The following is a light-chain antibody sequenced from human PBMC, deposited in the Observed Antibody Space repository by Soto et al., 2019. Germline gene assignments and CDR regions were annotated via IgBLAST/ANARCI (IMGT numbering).Light chain of an antibody. V-gene: IGKV1-27*01. CDR3: QRYNNGPPVT. J-gene: IGKJ3*01. Sequence: DIQMTQSPSSLSASVGDRVTITCRASQDINNYLAWYQQTPGKPPKLLIYAASTLQSGVPSRFSGGGSGTDFTLTINSLQPEDVATYYCQRYNNGPPVTFGPGTKV. CDR1: QDINNY. CDR2: AAS.